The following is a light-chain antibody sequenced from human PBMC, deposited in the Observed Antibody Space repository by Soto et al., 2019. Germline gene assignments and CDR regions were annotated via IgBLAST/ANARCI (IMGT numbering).Light chain of an antibody. V-gene: IGLV2-8*01. CDR2: EVS. Sequence: QSALTQPPSASGSPGQSVTISCTGTSSDVGGHNFVSWYQQHPGKAPKFLIYEVSKRPSGVPDRFSGSKSGITAFLTVSGLQADDEAYYYCSAYAGNNNPVIFGGVTKLTVL. J-gene: IGLJ2*01. CDR3: SAYAGNNNPVI. CDR1: SSDVGGHNF.